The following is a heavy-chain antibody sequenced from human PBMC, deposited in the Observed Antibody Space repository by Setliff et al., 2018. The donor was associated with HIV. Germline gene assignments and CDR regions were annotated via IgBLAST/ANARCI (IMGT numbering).Heavy chain of an antibody. CDR1: GLTFSNFR. V-gene: IGHV3-7*03. Sequence: GSLRLSCAASGLTFSNFRMTWVRQAPGKRQEWVATIDRDGTEKYYVDSVMGRFFISRDNAKSSLYLHMNSLRVEDTAVYYCTRGGYGTSYYWQYWGQGTVVTVSS. D-gene: IGHD2-8*01. CDR3: TRGGYGTSYYWQY. CDR2: IDRDGTEK. J-gene: IGHJ4*02.